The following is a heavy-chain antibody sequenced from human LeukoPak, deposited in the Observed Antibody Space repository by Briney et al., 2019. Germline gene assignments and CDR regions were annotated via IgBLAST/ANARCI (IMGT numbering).Heavy chain of an antibody. Sequence: GGSLRLSCAASGFTVSNNYMSRVRQAPGKKLEWVSDIYSDGTTFYADSVKGRFTISRDNSKNTLYLQMNSLRAEDTAVYYCAKDTTIAFYIVVVPAATGYMDVWGKGTTVTVSS. D-gene: IGHD2-2*01. CDR3: AKDTTIAFYIVVVPAATGYMDV. CDR2: IYSDGTT. CDR1: GFTVSNNY. V-gene: IGHV3-53*05. J-gene: IGHJ6*03.